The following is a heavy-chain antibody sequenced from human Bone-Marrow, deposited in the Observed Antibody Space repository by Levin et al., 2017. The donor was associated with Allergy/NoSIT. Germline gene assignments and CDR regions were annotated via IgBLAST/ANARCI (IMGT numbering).Heavy chain of an antibody. Sequence: GASVKVSCKASGGTFSSYPISWVRQAPGQGLEWMGRIIPILGIANYAQKFQGRVTITADKSTSTAYMELSSLRSEDTAVYYCARGPSGSGKLYRLSYYYYGMDVWGQGTTVTVSS. CDR1: GGTFSSYP. V-gene: IGHV1-69*04. CDR2: IIPILGIA. J-gene: IGHJ6*02. CDR3: ARGPSGSGKLYRLSYYYYGMDV. D-gene: IGHD3-10*01.